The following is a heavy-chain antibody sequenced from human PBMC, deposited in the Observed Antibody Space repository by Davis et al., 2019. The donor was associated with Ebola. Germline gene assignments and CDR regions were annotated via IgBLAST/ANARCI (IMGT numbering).Heavy chain of an antibody. CDR1: GYRFTAYY. CDR3: ARTAYFYDTRFDY. CDR2: IYPSDGST. J-gene: IGHJ4*02. D-gene: IGHD3-22*01. Sequence: ASVKVSCKTSGYRFTAYYVNWVRQAPGQGLEWMGLIYPSDGSTTYAPKFQGRVIMTRDTSTSTVYMKLSSLRSDDTAFYYCARTAYFYDTRFDYWGQGTQVTVSS. V-gene: IGHV1-46*01.